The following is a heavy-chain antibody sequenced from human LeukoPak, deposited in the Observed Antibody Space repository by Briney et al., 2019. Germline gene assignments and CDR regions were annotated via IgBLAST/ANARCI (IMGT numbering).Heavy chain of an antibody. J-gene: IGHJ4*02. CDR2: IYYSGST. CDR1: GGSISSGGYY. CDR3: ARGQGGATDY. D-gene: IGHD1-26*01. V-gene: IGHV4-31*03. Sequence: SETLSLTCTVSGGSISSGGYYWSWIRQHPGKGLEWIGYIYYSGSTYYDPSLKSRVTISVDTSKNQFSLKLSSVTPEDTAVYYCARGQGGATDYWGQGTLVTVSS.